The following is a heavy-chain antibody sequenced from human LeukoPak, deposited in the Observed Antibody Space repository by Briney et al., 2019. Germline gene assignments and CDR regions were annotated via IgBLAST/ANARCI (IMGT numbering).Heavy chain of an antibody. V-gene: IGHV3-74*01. D-gene: IGHD5-24*01. CDR3: ARDRGYNLDY. J-gene: IGHJ4*02. CDR2: LKRDGSNT. CDR1: GFTFRIYC. Sequence: GGSLTLSCAPSGFTFRIYCMHCVRQVPEGGLVCVAHLKRDGSNTHYAHSVKGRFTISRDNAENTLSLQMNRLTVEDTPLFYCARDRGYNLDYWGQGTLVTVSS.